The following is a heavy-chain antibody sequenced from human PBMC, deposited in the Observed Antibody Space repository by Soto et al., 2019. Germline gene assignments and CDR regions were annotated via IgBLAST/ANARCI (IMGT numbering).Heavy chain of an antibody. CDR1: GGSFSGYY. Sequence: SETLSLTCAVYGGSFSGYYWSWIRQPPGKGLELIGEINHSGSTNYNPSLKSRVTISVDTSKNQFSLKLSSVTAADTAVYYCARGGRTTVTTFYYGMDVWGQGTTVTVSS. CDR3: ARGGRTTVTTFYYGMDV. CDR2: INHSGST. D-gene: IGHD4-17*01. V-gene: IGHV4-34*01. J-gene: IGHJ6*02.